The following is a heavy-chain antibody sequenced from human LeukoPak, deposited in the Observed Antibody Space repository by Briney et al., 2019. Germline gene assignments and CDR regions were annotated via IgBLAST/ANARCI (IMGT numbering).Heavy chain of an antibody. D-gene: IGHD3-22*01. Sequence: GRSLRLSCAASGFTFDDYAMHWVRQAPGKGLEWVSGITWKSGTIGYADSVKGRFTISRDNAKNSLYLQMNSLRPEDTALYFCAKGYYDSSGGSFDYWGQGTLVTVSS. CDR2: ITWKSGTI. J-gene: IGHJ4*02. CDR1: GFTFDDYA. CDR3: AKGYYDSSGGSFDY. V-gene: IGHV3-9*01.